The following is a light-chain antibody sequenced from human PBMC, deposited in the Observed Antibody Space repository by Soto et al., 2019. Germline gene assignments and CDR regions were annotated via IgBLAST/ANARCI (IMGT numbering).Light chain of an antibody. Sequence: GMTQSPGTLSVSQGERATLSCRASLSVSTNLAWYQQKPGQAPRLLIYGASTRATGISARFSGSGSGTEFSLTISSLQSEDFAVYYCQQYNIWPRTFGQGTKVDIK. CDR3: QQYNIWPRT. V-gene: IGKV3-15*01. J-gene: IGKJ1*01. CDR1: LSVSTN. CDR2: GAS.